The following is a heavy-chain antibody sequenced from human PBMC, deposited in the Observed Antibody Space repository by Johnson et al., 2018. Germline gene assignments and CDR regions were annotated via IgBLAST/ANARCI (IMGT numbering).Heavy chain of an antibody. CDR2: IRTKTNNYGT. CDR3: TRWECNGWYFDL. J-gene: IGHJ2*01. Sequence: VQLQESGGGLVQPGGSLKLSCAASGFSFSGAAIHWVRQASGKGLEWVGRIRTKTNNYGTAYAASVKGRFAISRDDSKNTSYLQMNSLKPEDKAMYFCTRWECNGWYFDLWGRGTLVTVSS. D-gene: IGHD1-26*01. CDR1: GFSFSGAA. V-gene: IGHV3-73*02.